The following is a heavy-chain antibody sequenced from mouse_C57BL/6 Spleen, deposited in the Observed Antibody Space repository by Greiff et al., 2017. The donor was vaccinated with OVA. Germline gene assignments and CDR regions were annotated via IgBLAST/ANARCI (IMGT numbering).Heavy chain of an antibody. CDR2: IDPSDSYT. D-gene: IGHD1-1*01. V-gene: IGHV1-50*01. CDR1: GYTFTSYW. CDR3: AVYYYGSSYGAIDY. J-gene: IGHJ4*01. Sequence: QVQLQQPGAELVKPGASVKLSCKASGYTFTSYWMQWVKQRPGQGLEWIGEIDPSDSYTNYNQKFKGKATLTVDTSSRTAYMQRSSLTSEDSAVYYFAVYYYGSSYGAIDYWGQGTSVTVSS.